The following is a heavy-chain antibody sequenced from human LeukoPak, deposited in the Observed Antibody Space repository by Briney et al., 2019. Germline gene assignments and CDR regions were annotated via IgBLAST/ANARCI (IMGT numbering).Heavy chain of an antibody. CDR2: ISGSGSYI. J-gene: IGHJ2*01. Sequence: GGSLRLSCAASGFTLSTYTMNWVRQAPGKGLEWVSSISGSGSYIYYADSVKGRFTISRDNSKNTLYLQMNSLRAEDTAVYYCAKPSLYYYDTSGYYRYWYFDLWGRGTLVTVSS. D-gene: IGHD3-22*01. V-gene: IGHV3-21*01. CDR1: GFTLSTYT. CDR3: AKPSLYYYDTSGYYRYWYFDL.